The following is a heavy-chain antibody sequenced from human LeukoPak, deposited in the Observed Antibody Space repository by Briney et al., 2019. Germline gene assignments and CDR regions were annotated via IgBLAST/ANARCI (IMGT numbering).Heavy chain of an antibody. J-gene: IGHJ4*02. V-gene: IGHV4-59*01. Sequence: PSETLSLTCTVSGGSISSYYWSWIRQPPGKGLEWIGYTYHSGSTNYNPSLKSRVTILIDTSKSQFSLKLRSVAAADTAVYYCASHYGSGFDYWGQGTLVTVSS. D-gene: IGHD3-10*01. CDR1: GGSISSYY. CDR2: TYHSGST. CDR3: ASHYGSGFDY.